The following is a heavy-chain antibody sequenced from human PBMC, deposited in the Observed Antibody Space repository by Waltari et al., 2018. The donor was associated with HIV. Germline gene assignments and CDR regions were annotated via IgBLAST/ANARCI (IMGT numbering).Heavy chain of an antibody. J-gene: IGHJ4*02. CDR3: ASARETMGVDFDF. D-gene: IGHD3-10*01. V-gene: IGHV1-69*08. CDR1: GGSFISYS. Sequence: QVQLVQSGAEVKKPGSSVKVSCKASGGSFISYSVHWVRQAPGQGLEWVVRVIPMSPATHYARKFEGRVTITAEQSTSTVYMELSSLRSDDTAVYYCASARETMGVDFDFWGQGTLVTVSS. CDR2: VIPMSPAT.